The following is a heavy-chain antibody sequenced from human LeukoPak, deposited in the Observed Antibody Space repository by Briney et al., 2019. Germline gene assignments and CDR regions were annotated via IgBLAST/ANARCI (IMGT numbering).Heavy chain of an antibody. CDR3: ARGGSGYYGDFDY. Sequence: PSETLSLTCTVSGGSISSYYWSWIRQPPGKGLEWIGYIYYSGSTNYNPSLNSRVTISVDTSKNQFSLKLSSVTAADTAVYYCARGGSGYYGDFDYWGQGTLVTVSS. D-gene: IGHD3-22*01. V-gene: IGHV4-59*01. CDR2: IYYSGST. CDR1: GGSISSYY. J-gene: IGHJ4*02.